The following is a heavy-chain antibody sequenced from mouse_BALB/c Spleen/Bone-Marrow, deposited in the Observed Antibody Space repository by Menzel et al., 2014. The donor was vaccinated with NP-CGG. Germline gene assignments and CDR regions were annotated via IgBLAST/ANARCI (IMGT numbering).Heavy chain of an antibody. CDR1: GFSLTSYG. CDR2: IWAGGST. J-gene: IGHJ2*01. Sequence: VKLVESGPGLVAPSQSLSITCTVSGFSLTSYGVHWVRQPPGKGLEWLGVIWAGGSTNYNSALMSRLSISKDNSKSQVFLKMNSLQTDDTATYYCARGFHLDYWGQGTTLTVSS. V-gene: IGHV2-9*02. D-gene: IGHD1-2*01. CDR3: ARGFHLDY.